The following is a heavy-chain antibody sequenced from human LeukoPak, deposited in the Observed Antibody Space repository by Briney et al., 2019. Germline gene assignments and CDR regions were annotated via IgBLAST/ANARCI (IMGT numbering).Heavy chain of an antibody. D-gene: IGHD3-3*01. CDR3: ARGSHYDFWSGYSCGMDV. J-gene: IGHJ6*02. CDR1: GFTFSSYW. V-gene: IGHV3-74*01. Sequence: PGRSLRLSCAASGFTFSSYWMHWVRQVPGKGLVWVSRISSDGSSTSYADSVKGRFTISRDNAKNTLYLQMNSLRVEDTAVYYCARGSHYDFWSGYSCGMDVWGQGTTVTVSS. CDR2: ISSDGSST.